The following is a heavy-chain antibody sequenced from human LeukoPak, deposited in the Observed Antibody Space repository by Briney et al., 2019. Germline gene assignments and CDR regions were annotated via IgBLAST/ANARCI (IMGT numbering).Heavy chain of an antibody. D-gene: IGHD3-10*01. Sequence: GGSLRLSCAASGFTFSSYSMNWVRQAPGKGLEWVSSISSSSSYIYYADSVKGRFTISRDNAKNSLYLQMNSLRAEDTAVYYCARERWFGELLYSRGFQHWGQGTLVTISS. V-gene: IGHV3-21*01. CDR1: GFTFSSYS. CDR3: ARERWFGELLYSRGFQH. CDR2: ISSSSSYI. J-gene: IGHJ1*01.